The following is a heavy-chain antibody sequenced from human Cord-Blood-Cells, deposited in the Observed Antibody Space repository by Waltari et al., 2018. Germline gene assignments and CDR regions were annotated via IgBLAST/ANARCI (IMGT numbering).Heavy chain of an antibody. V-gene: IGHV1-2*02. D-gene: IGHD1-26*01. CDR1: GYTFTGYY. Sequence: QVQLVQSGAEVKKPGASVKVSCKASGYTFTGYYMHWVRQAPGQGLEWMGWINPDSGGTNYAQKFQGRGTKTRETSISTAYMGLSRLGSDDTAVYYCARDRGSYSPFIDYWGQGTLVTVSS. CDR3: ARDRGSYSPFIDY. CDR2: INPDSGGT. J-gene: IGHJ4*02.